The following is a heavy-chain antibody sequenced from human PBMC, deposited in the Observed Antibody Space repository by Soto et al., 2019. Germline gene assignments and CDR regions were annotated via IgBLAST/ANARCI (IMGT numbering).Heavy chain of an antibody. CDR1: GYTFTSYG. CDR2: ISAYNGNT. J-gene: IGHJ4*02. D-gene: IGHD2-21*02. V-gene: IGHV1-18*04. CDR3: AREGRVVTSKKFDY. Sequence: QVQLVQSGAEAKKPGASVKDSCKASGYTFTSYGISRVRQAPGQGVEWLGWISAYNGNTNYAQKLQGTVTMTTDTSTSTAYMELRSLRSDDTAVYYCAREGRVVTSKKFDYWGQGTLVTVSS.